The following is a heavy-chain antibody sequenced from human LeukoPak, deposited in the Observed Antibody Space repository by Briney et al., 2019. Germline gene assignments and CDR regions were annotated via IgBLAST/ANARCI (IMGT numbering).Heavy chain of an antibody. D-gene: IGHD3-10*01. J-gene: IGHJ4*02. CDR1: GGSFSGYY. CDR2: INHSGST. CDR3: ARLHSRWFGESPFDY. V-gene: IGHV4-34*01. Sequence: SETLSLTCAVYGGSFSGYYWSWIRQPPGKGLEWIGEINHSGSTNYNPSLKSRVTISVDTSKNQFSLKLSSVTAADTAVYYCARLHSRWFGESPFDYWGQGTLVTVSS.